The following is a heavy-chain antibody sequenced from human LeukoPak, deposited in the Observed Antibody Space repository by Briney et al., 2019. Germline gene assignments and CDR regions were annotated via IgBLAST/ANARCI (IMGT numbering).Heavy chain of an antibody. CDR1: GFTFSSYW. CDR2: MSPSGGST. Sequence: PGGSLRLSRAASGFTFSSYWMSWVRQAPGKGLEWVSAMSPSGGSTYYADSVKGRFTISRDNSKNTVFLQMNSLRAEDTAVYYCAKSFFTISEYFQHWGQGTLVTVSS. V-gene: IGHV3-23*01. J-gene: IGHJ1*01. D-gene: IGHD3-9*01. CDR3: AKSFFTISEYFQH.